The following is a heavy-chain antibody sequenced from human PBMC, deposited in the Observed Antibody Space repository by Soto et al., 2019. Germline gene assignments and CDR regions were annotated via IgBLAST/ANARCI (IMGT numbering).Heavy chain of an antibody. J-gene: IGHJ6*02. CDR2: ISSSSSYI. Sequence: GESLGLSSAASGFTFSSYRMNWVRQAPGKGLEWVSSISSSSSYIYYADSVKGRFTISRDNAKNSLYLQMNSLRAEDTAVYYCARVGVVVVAATQNYYYGMDVWGQGTTVTVSS. CDR3: ARVGVVVVAATQNYYYGMDV. V-gene: IGHV3-21*01. CDR1: GFTFSSYR. D-gene: IGHD2-15*01.